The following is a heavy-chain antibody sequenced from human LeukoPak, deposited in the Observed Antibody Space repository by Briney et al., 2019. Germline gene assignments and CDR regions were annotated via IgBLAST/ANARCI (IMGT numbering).Heavy chain of an antibody. CDR1: GYTFTGYY. D-gene: IGHD3-3*01. V-gene: IGHV1-2*02. CDR2: INPNSGGA. Sequence: GASVKVSCKASGYTFTGYYIHWVRQAPGQGLEWMGWINPNSGGASYAQKFQGRVTMTRDTSMSTAYMELNRLRSDDTAVYYCARVPHDFWSGYSEYFQHWGQGTLVTVSS. J-gene: IGHJ1*01. CDR3: ARVPHDFWSGYSEYFQH.